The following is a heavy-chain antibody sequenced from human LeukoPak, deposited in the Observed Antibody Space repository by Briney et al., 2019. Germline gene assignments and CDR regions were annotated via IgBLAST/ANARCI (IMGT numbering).Heavy chain of an antibody. Sequence: SETLSLTCTVSNYSISSGYYWGWIRQPPGKGLEWIGSIFHSGSTHYNPSLKSRVTISVDTSKNQISLELTSVTAADTAVYYCARGYYFDSGAYYPNWFGPWGQGSLVTVPS. CDR3: ARGYYFDSGAYYPNWFGP. CDR1: NYSISSGYY. J-gene: IGHJ5*02. V-gene: IGHV4-38-2*02. D-gene: IGHD3-22*01. CDR2: IFHSGST.